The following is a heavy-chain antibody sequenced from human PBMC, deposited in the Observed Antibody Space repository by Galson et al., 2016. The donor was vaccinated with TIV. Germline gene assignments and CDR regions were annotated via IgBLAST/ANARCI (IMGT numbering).Heavy chain of an antibody. Sequence: SVKVSCKASGYTFTHHPIHWVRQAPGQRLEWMGWINAGNGNTTYSQKFQGRVTITRDTSATTVYMDLSSLTSEDTAVYYCARPPYCGGDCYKYDSWGQGTLVTVSS. J-gene: IGHJ4*02. D-gene: IGHD2-21*01. CDR3: ARPPYCGGDCYKYDS. CDR1: GYTFTHHP. CDR2: INAGNGNT. V-gene: IGHV1-3*01.